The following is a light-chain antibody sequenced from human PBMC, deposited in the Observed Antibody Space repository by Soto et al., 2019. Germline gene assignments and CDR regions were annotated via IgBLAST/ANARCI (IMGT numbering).Light chain of an antibody. CDR1: SSDVGGYNY. CDR3: SSYAGSTHV. V-gene: IGLV2-8*01. CDR2: DVT. Sequence: QSALTQPPSASGSPGQSVTISCAGTSSDVGGYNYVSWYQQYPGKPPKLMIYDVTKRPSGVPDRFSGSKSGNTASLTVSGVQAEDEADYYCSSYAGSTHVFGTGSKVTVL. J-gene: IGLJ1*01.